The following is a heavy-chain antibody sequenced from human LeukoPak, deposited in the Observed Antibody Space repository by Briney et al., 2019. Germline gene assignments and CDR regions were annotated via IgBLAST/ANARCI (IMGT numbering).Heavy chain of an antibody. Sequence: GGSLRLSCATSGFTFRSYWMSWVRQAPGKGLQWVANINQGGSVKYYVDSVKGRFTISRDDAKNSLYVQMNSLRDEDTAVYYCARVGYSGWNLEYWGQGTLVTVSS. V-gene: IGHV3-7*01. J-gene: IGHJ4*02. D-gene: IGHD5-12*01. CDR3: ARVGYSGWNLEY. CDR1: GFTFRSYW. CDR2: INQGGSVK.